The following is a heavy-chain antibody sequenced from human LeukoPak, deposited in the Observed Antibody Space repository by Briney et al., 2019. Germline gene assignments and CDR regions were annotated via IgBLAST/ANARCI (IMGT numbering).Heavy chain of an antibody. CDR3: ARLRRGY. Sequence: PGGSLRLSCAASGLTVSSNHMSWVRQAPGKGLEWVSLIKSDGTTEYADSVKGRFTIPRDNSKNTLFLQMNSLRVEDTAVYYCARLRRGYWGRGTPVTVSS. CDR2: IKSDGTT. J-gene: IGHJ4*02. V-gene: IGHV3-53*01. CDR1: GLTVSSNH.